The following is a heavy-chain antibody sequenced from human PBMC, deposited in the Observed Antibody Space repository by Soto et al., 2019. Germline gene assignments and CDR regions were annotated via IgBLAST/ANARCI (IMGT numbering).Heavy chain of an antibody. V-gene: IGHV3-21*06. CDR1: GFTFSNYR. CDR2: ISGSGKDT. J-gene: IGHJ6*02. D-gene: IGHD6-6*01. Sequence: VDLVESGGGLVKPGGSLTLSCATSGFTFSNYRMTWVRQAPGKGLEWVASISGSGKDTFYRDSVKGRFTISRDNAESSLVLQMNSLTVDDTAVYHCARVHLVRTSSYYCGMDVWGPGTTVTVSS. CDR3: ARVHLVRTSSYYCGMDV.